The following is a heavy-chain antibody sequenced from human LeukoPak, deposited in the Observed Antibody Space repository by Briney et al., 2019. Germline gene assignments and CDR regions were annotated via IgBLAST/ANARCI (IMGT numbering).Heavy chain of an antibody. J-gene: IGHJ4*02. D-gene: IGHD6-19*01. CDR1: GGSFSGYY. CDR2: INHSGST. Sequence: SETLSLTCAVYGGSFSGYYWSWIRQPPGKGLEWIGEINHSGSTNYNPSLKSRVTMSVDTSKNQFSLKLSSVTAADTVVYYCARSSGWKSATDYWGQGTLVTVSS. V-gene: IGHV4-34*01. CDR3: ARSSGWKSATDY.